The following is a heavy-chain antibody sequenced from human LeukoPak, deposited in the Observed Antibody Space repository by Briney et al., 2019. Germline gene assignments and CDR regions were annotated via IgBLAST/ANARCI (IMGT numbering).Heavy chain of an antibody. CDR3: ARGPDYGGKSVYFDY. CDR1: GYTFTGYY. V-gene: IGHV1-2*02. CDR2: INPNSGGT. Sequence: GSVKVSCKASGYTFTGYYMHWVRQAPGQGLEWMGWINPNSGGTNYAQKFQGRVTMTRDTSISTAYMELSRLRSDDTAVYYCARGPDYGGKSVYFDYWGQGTLVTVSP. J-gene: IGHJ4*02. D-gene: IGHD4-23*01.